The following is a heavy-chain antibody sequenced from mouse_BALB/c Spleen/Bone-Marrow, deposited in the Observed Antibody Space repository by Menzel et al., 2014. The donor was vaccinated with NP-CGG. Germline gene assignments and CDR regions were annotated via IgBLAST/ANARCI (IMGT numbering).Heavy chain of an antibody. CDR2: ISSGGSST. CDR3: TRRPLQANSYFDC. J-gene: IGHJ2*01. V-gene: IGHV5-6*02. Sequence: DVKLVESGGDLVKPGGSLKLSCVASGFTFSSYGMSWVRQTPDKRLEWVATISSGGSSTYYPASVKGRFTISRDNAKSTLHLQMSSLNSEDTAMYYCTRRPLQANSYFDCWGQGTTLTVSS. CDR1: GFTFSSYG. D-gene: IGHD3-2*02.